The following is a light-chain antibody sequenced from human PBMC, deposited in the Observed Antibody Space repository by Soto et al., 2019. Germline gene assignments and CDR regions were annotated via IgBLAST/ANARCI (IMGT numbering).Light chain of an antibody. V-gene: IGKV3-20*01. CDR3: QQYGSAERI. CDR2: NXS. CDR1: QILTNSY. Sequence: ALPPSPGFVSLSPGDRDNXFCRSRQILTNSYIAWFQQXXGKAPRXXXANXSSMAKGGPDRLSGSVSATDFTLTITRREPDDFAGFYCQQYGSAERIFGQVTRLEIK. J-gene: IGKJ5*01.